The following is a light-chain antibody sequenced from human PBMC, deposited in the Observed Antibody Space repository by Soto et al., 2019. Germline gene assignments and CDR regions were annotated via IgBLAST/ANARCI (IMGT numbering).Light chain of an antibody. J-gene: IGKJ5*01. Sequence: DIQMTQSPSSFSASTGDRVTITCRASQSISSYLNWYQQKPGKAPKLLIYAASSLQSGVPSRFSGSGSGTDFTLTISSLQPEDFATNYCQQSYSTPITFGQGTRLEN. V-gene: IGKV1-39*01. CDR1: QSISSY. CDR2: AAS. CDR3: QQSYSTPIT.